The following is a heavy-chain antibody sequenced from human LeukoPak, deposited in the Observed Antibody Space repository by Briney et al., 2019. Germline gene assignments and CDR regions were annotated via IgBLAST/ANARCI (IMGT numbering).Heavy chain of an antibody. Sequence: SETLSLTCTVSDGSISSTYWSWIRQPPGKGLEWIGYIYSSGSTNYNSSLESRVTISVDTSKNQFSLKLSSVTAADTAVYYCARIDTNYDYVWGSYRGPFDYWGQGTLVTVSS. CDR2: IYSSGST. D-gene: IGHD3-16*02. V-gene: IGHV4-4*08. J-gene: IGHJ4*02. CDR1: DGSISSTY. CDR3: ARIDTNYDYVWGSYRGPFDY.